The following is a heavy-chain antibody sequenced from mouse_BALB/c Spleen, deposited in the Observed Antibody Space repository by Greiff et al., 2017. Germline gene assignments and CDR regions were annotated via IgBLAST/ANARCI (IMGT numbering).Heavy chain of an antibody. CDR3: TRDGAIDY. Sequence: EVMLVESGGGLVKPGGSLKLSCAASGFTFSSYTMSWVRQTQEKRLEWVATISSGGSYTYYPDSVKGRFTISRDNAKNTLYLQMSSLKSEDTAMYYCTRDGAIDYWGQGTSVTVSS. CDR1: GFTFSSYT. V-gene: IGHV5-6-4*01. J-gene: IGHJ4*01. CDR2: ISSGGSYT.